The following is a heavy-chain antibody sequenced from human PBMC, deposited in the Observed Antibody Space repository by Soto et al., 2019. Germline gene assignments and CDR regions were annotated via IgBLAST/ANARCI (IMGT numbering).Heavy chain of an antibody. CDR1: GFTFSSYS. Sequence: ESGGGLVKPGGSLRLSCAASGFTFSSYSMNWVRQAPGKGLEWVSSISSSSSYIYYADSVKGRFTISRDNAKNSLYLQMNSLRAEDTAVYYCASSQDYGDYILDYWGQGTLVTVSS. V-gene: IGHV3-21*01. J-gene: IGHJ4*02. D-gene: IGHD4-17*01. CDR3: ASSQDYGDYILDY. CDR2: ISSSSSYI.